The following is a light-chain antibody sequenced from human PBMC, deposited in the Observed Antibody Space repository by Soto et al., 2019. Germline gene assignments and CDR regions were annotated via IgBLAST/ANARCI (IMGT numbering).Light chain of an antibody. CDR1: SSDVGGYNY. CDR2: EAS. V-gene: IGLV2-14*01. J-gene: IGLJ1*01. Sequence: QSVLTHPASVSGSPGQSITISCTGASSDVGGYNYVSWYQLHPGKAPKLIIYEASHRPSGASNHFSGYKSGNTASLTISGLQAEDEADYYCSSYTSTSTPCVFGTGTKVTVL. CDR3: SSYTSTSTPCV.